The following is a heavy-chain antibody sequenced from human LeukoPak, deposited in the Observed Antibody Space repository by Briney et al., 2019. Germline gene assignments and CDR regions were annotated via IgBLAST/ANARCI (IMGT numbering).Heavy chain of an antibody. J-gene: IGHJ5*02. V-gene: IGHV4-34*01. CDR3: ARVLRAARQKFDP. D-gene: IGHD6-6*01. Sequence: PSETLSLTCAVYGGSFSGYYWSWIRQPPGKGLEWIGEINHSGSTNYNPSLKSRVTISVDTSKNQFSLKLSSVTAADTAVYYCARVLRAARQKFDPWGQGTLVTVSS. CDR1: GGSFSGYY. CDR2: INHSGST.